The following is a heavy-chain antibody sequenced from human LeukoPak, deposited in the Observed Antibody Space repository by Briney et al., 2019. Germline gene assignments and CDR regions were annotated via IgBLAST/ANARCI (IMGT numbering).Heavy chain of an antibody. D-gene: IGHD1-14*01. V-gene: IGHV6-1*01. CDR3: ARDSGDRNRVPRDAFDV. CDR2: TYYRSKWYN. J-gene: IGHJ3*01. CDR1: VDSVSSNSVA. Sequence: SQTLSLTCAISVDSVSSNSVAWNWIRQSPSRGLEWLGRTYYRSKWYNDYAASVKSRITINPDTSKNQFSLQLNSVTPEDTAVYYCARDSGDRNRVPRDAFDVWGQGTMVTVSS.